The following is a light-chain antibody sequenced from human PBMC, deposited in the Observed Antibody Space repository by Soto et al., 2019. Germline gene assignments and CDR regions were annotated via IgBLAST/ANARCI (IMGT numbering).Light chain of an antibody. CDR1: HSVSDK. Sequence: EIVMTQSPSTLSVAPGERSTLSCMVSHSVSDKLAWYQQKPGQAPRLLIYHASTRATGIPARFSGSGSGTEFTLTISSLQSEDFAVYYCQQYAGSPQTFGQGTRLEIK. J-gene: IGKJ5*01. CDR2: HAS. V-gene: IGKV3-15*01. CDR3: QQYAGSPQT.